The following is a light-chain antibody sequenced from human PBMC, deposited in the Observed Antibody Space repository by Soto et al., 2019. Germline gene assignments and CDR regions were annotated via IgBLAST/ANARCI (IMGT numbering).Light chain of an antibody. J-gene: IGKJ2*01. Sequence: IQLTQSPSSLSASVGDRVTISCRASQGNNSFVAWYQQKSGKAPKLLIYAASTLQSGVPSRFSGSGSGTDFTLTISSLQPEDFATYYCQQLNDRRFSFGQGTKVDI. CDR2: AAS. CDR1: QGNNSF. V-gene: IGKV1-9*01. CDR3: QQLNDRRFS.